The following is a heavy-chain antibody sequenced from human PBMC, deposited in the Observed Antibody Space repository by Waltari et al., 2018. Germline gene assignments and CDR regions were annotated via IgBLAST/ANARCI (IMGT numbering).Heavy chain of an antibody. CDR3: ARDLRGSGSY. D-gene: IGHD3-10*01. J-gene: IGHJ4*02. Sequence: QVQLVESGGGVVQPGRSLRLSCAASGFTFSSYAMHWVRQAPGKGLEWVAVISNDGSNKYYADSVEGRFTISRDNSKNPLYLQMNSLRAEDTAVYYCARDLRGSGSYWGQGTLVTVSS. V-gene: IGHV3-30-3*01. CDR2: ISNDGSNK. CDR1: GFTFSSYA.